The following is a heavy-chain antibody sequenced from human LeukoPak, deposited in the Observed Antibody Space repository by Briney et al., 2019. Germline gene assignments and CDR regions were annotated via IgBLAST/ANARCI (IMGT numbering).Heavy chain of an antibody. D-gene: IGHD2-15*01. CDR2: INAGNGNT. V-gene: IGHV1-3*01. CDR1: GYTFTSYA. Sequence: ASVKVSCKASGYTFTSYAMHWVRQAPGQRLEWMGWINAGNGNTKYSQKFQGRVTITRVTSASTAYMELSSLGSEDTAVYYCARDRRKCSGGSCVNSFDYWGQGTLVTVSS. CDR3: ARDRRKCSGGSCVNSFDY. J-gene: IGHJ4*02.